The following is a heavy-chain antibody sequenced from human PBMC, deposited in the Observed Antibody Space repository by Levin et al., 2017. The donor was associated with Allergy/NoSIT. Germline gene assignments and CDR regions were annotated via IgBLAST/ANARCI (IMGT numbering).Heavy chain of an antibody. J-gene: IGHJ4*02. CDR3: AHRQTNWGGFDY. CDR2: IYWDDNK. CDR1: GFSLSTSKVG. D-gene: IGHD7-27*01. Sequence: SGPTLVKPTQTLTVTCTFSGFSLSTSKVGVGWIRQAPGKALEWLAIIYWDDNKNYSPSLKSRLTITKDTSKNQVVLTMTNMDPVDTATYYCAHRQTNWGGFDYWGQGTLVTVSS. V-gene: IGHV2-5*02.